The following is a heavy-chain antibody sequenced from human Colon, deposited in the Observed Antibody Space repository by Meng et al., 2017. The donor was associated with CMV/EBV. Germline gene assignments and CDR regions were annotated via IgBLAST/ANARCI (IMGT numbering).Heavy chain of an antibody. J-gene: IGHJ4*02. D-gene: IGHD2-21*02. Sequence: VNSEGDYWNWLRPPPGKGLQWIGYIHYTGNTNYNPSLKSRVTMSMDTSKNQFSLMLNSVTAADTAVYYCARGKTMYGVTYYFDSWGLGTLVTVSS. CDR3: ARGKTMYGVTYYFDS. CDR2: IHYTGNT. V-gene: IGHV4-61*08. CDR1: VNSEGDY.